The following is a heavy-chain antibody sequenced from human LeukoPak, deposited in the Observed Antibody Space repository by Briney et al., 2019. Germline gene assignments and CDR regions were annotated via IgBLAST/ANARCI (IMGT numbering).Heavy chain of an antibody. CDR2: IRYDGRSE. CDR3: ARTRLGTSTSFYFDL. Sequence: GGSLRLSCAASEFIFSDYDMHWVRQAPGKGLEWVALIRYDGRSEYYSGHMQGRFTISRDNSKNNLFLNMNNLGAEDTAVYFCARTRLGTSTSFYFDLWGQGTLVTVSS. CDR1: EFIFSDYD. J-gene: IGHJ4*02. D-gene: IGHD1-26*01. V-gene: IGHV3-30*02.